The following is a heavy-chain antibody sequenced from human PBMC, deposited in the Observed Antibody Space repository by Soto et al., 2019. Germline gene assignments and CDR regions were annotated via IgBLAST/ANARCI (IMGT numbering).Heavy chain of an antibody. Sequence: PSETLSLTCTVSGGSISSGGYYWIWIRQHPGKGLECIGYIYYSGSTYYNPSLKSRITISVDTSKNQFSLNLTSVTAADTAVYYCARGGSNGGYWGQGTLVTVSS. CDR1: GGSISSGGYY. V-gene: IGHV4-31*03. CDR3: ARGGSNGGY. D-gene: IGHD4-4*01. CDR2: IYYSGST. J-gene: IGHJ4*01.